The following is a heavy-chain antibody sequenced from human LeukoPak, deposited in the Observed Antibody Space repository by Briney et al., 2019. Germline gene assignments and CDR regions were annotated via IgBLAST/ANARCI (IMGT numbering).Heavy chain of an antibody. CDR1: GYSYPRYW. J-gene: IGHJ4*02. Sequence: VKALMLPCNCSGYSYPRYWIGWVRPMPGKGVEWMGIIYPGGSYTRYRPPFQGQVTIAADKSISTAYLQWSSLKASDTAMYDCARPTYCSGGSCYSPIACWGQGTLVTVSS. CDR2: IYPGGSYT. CDR3: ARPTYCSGGSCYSPIAC. D-gene: IGHD2-15*01. V-gene: IGHV5-51*01.